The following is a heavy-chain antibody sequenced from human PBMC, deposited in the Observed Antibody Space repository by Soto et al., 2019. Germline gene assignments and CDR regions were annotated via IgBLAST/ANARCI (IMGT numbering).Heavy chain of an antibody. CDR1: GGSISSGGYY. V-gene: IGHV4-31*03. Sequence: SETLSLTCTVSGGSISSGGYYWSWIRQHPGKGLEWIGYIYYSGSTYYNPSLKSRVTISVDTPNNQFSLSLSSVTAADTAVYYCARHMKIYGDEAFDYWGQGTPVTVSS. CDR3: ARHMKIYGDEAFDY. CDR2: IYYSGST. D-gene: IGHD2-21*01. J-gene: IGHJ4*02.